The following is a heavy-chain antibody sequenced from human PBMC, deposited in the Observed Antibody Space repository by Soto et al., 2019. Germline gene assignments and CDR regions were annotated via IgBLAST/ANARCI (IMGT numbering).Heavy chain of an antibody. V-gene: IGHV3-23*01. CDR3: AKGAWLDS. CDR2: IRKNDGNT. J-gene: IGHJ4*02. Sequence: EVQLLESGGGLVQSGGSLRLSCAASGFPFSTYDMSWVRQAPGKGLEWVSVIRKNDGNTHYADSVKGRFTISRDNSKNTMYLQMIRVRAEDTAPYYCAKGAWLDSWGPGSLVNVSS. CDR1: GFPFSTYD.